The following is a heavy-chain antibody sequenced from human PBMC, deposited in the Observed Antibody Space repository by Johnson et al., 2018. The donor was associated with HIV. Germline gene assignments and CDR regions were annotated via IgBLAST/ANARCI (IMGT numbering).Heavy chain of an antibody. CDR2: IGWDGFTI. V-gene: IGHV3-33*01. CDR1: GFTFSSYA. CDR3: ARAINDAFDI. J-gene: IGHJ3*02. Sequence: VQLVESGGGVVQPGGSLRLSCAASGFTFSSYAMHWVRQGPGKGLEWVAGIGWDGFTIGYVDSVKGRFTISRDDATNSLYLQMNSLRAEDTAVYFCARAINDAFDIWGQGTMVTVSS.